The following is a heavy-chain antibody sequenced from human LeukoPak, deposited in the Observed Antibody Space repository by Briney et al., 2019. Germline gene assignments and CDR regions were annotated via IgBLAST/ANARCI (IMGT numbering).Heavy chain of an antibody. D-gene: IGHD3-22*01. J-gene: IGHJ4*02. V-gene: IGHV3-23*01. CDR3: AKITPYYYDSSGYYPPDY. CDR1: GFTFSNYG. CDR2: ISASGGTT. Sequence: GGSLRLSCAASGFTFSNYGISWVRQAPGKGLEWVSAISASGGTTYYADSVKGHFTISRDNSKNTLYLQMNSLSAEDTAVYYCAKITPYYYDSSGYYPPDYWGQGTLVTVSS.